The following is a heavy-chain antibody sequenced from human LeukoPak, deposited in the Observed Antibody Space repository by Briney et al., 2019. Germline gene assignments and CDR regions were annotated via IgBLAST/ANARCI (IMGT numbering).Heavy chain of an antibody. D-gene: IGHD2-2*01. CDR1: GFTFSSYG. CDR2: IWYDGSNK. V-gene: IGHV3-33*01. CDR3: ARDRKYCSSTSCFQPLYYFDY. J-gene: IGHJ4*02. Sequence: GGSLRLSCAASGFTFSSYGMHWVRQAPGKGLEWVAVIWYDGSNKYYADSVKGRFTISRDNSKNTLYLQMNSLRAEDTAVYYCARDRKYCSSTSCFQPLYYFDYWGQGTLVTVSS.